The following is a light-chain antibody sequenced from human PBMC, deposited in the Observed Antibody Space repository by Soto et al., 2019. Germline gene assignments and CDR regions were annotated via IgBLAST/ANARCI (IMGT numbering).Light chain of an antibody. J-gene: IGKJ5*01. CDR3: QYLNSFPLT. CDR2: LAS. CDR1: QGISNY. V-gene: IGKV1-9*01. Sequence: IQLTQSPSSLSASVGDRVTITCRASQGISNYLAWYQQKPGRAPKLLIYLASTLQGGVPSRFSGSGSGTDFSLTISSLQPEDVATYYCQYLNSFPLTFGGGTRLEIK.